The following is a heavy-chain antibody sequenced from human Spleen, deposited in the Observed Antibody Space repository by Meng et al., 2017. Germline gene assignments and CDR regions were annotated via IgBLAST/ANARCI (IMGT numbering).Heavy chain of an antibody. D-gene: IGHD3-16*01. CDR2: VYYSGIT. J-gene: IGHJ5*02. CDR3: ASGRFGWFDP. CDR1: GGSISSGRYY. Sequence: QGQFEESGPGLVKPSETLSLSCAVSGGSISSGRYYWNWIRQPPGKGLEWIGSVYYSGITYYNPSLESRVTISVDTSKNQFSLKLSSVTAADTAVYYCASGRFGWFDPWGQGTLVTVSS. V-gene: IGHV4-31*11.